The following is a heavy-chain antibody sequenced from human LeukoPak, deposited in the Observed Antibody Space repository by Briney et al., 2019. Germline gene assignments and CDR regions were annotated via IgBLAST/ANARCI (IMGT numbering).Heavy chain of an antibody. CDR2: IYPGDSDT. Sequence: GESLKISCKGSGYSFTTYWIGWVRQMPGEGLEWMGIIYPGDSDTRYSPSFQGQVTISADKSISTAYLQWSSLKASDTAMYYCARQGKDFYALIDYWGQGTLVTVSS. CDR3: ARQGKDFYALIDY. J-gene: IGHJ4*02. D-gene: IGHD3-16*01. V-gene: IGHV5-51*01. CDR1: GYSFTTYW.